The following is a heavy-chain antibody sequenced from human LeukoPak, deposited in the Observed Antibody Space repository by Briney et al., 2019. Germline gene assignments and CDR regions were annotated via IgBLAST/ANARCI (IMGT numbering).Heavy chain of an antibody. Sequence: GGSLRLSCAASGFTVITNDMTWVRQAPGEGLEWVSVLYSDGNTEYADSVQGRFTISRDNSKNTLYLEMNSLSPDDTAVYYCARGVEPLAANTLAYWGQGTLVTVSS. D-gene: IGHD1-14*01. V-gene: IGHV3-53*01. CDR3: ARGVEPLAANTLAY. CDR2: LYSDGNT. CDR1: GFTVITND. J-gene: IGHJ4*02.